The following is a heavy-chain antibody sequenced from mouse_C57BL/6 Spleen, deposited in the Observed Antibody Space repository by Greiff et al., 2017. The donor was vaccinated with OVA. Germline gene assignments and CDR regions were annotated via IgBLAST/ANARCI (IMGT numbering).Heavy chain of an antibody. D-gene: IGHD3-2*02. CDR1: GYTFTSYW. CDR2: IDSSDSET. V-gene: IGHV1-52*01. CDR3: ARGLDSSGYGFAY. Sequence: VQLQQPGAELVRPGSSVKLSCKASGYTFTSYWMHWVKQRPIQGLEWLGNIDSSDSETHYNQKFKDKATLTVDHSSSTAYMQLSSLTSEDSAVYYGARGLDSSGYGFAYWGQGTLVTVSA. J-gene: IGHJ3*01.